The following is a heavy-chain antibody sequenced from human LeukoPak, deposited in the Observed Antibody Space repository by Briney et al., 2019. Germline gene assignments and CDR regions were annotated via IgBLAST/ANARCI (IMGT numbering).Heavy chain of an antibody. V-gene: IGHV3-74*01. Sequence: PGGSLRLSCAASGFTFSNSWMHWVRQVPGKGLVWVSHINNDGSTTTYADSVKGRFTISRDNVKRTLDLQMNSLRADDTGVYYCATFDVWWGQGTLVTVSS. CDR1: GFTFSNSW. D-gene: IGHD2-21*01. CDR3: ATFDVW. CDR2: INNDGSTT. J-gene: IGHJ4*02.